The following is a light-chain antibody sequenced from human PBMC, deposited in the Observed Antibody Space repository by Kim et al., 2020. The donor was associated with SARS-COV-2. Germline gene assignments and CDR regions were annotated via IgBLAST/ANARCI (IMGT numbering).Light chain of an antibody. J-gene: IGKJ2*01. CDR1: QSVSRSY. V-gene: IGKV3-20*01. CDR3: QQYGSSRYT. CDR2: CAS. Sequence: LSARERATLPCMASQSVSRSYLAWYQQKPGPAPRLLIFCASSRATGIPDRFSGSGSGTDFTLTISRLEPEDFAVYFCQQYGSSRYTFGQGTKLEI.